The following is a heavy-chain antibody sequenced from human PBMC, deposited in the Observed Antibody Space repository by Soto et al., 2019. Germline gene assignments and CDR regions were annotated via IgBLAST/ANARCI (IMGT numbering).Heavy chain of an antibody. D-gene: IGHD2-15*01. CDR1: GYTFTSYG. J-gene: IGHJ6*03. Sequence: ASVKVSCKASGYTFTSYGISWVRQAPGQGLEWMGWISAYNGNTNYAQKLQGRVTMTTDTSTSTAYMELRSLRSDDTAVYYCARDPNPEVVAATPRMDVWGKGTTVTVSS. V-gene: IGHV1-18*01. CDR2: ISAYNGNT. CDR3: ARDPNPEVVAATPRMDV.